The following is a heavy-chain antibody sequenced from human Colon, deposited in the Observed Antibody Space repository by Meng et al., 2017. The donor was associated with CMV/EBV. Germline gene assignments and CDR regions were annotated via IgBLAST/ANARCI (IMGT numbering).Heavy chain of an antibody. CDR2: ISSSSSYI. D-gene: IGHD2-2*02. V-gene: IGHV3-21*01. Sequence: GESLKISCAASGFTFSSYSMNWVRQAPGKGLEWVSSISSSSSYIYYADSVKGRFTISRDNAKNSLYLQMNSLRAEDTAVYYCARVFGWGVPAAIGGQDYYYYYGMDVWGQGTTVTVSS. CDR1: GFTFSSYS. J-gene: IGHJ6*02. CDR3: ARVFGWGVPAAIGGQDYYYYYGMDV.